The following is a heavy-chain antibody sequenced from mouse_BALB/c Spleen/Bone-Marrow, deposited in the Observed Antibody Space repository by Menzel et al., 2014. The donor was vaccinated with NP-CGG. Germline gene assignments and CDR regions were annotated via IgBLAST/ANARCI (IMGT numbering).Heavy chain of an antibody. Sequence: VQLQQSGAEIVKPGASVKSSCTTSGFNIEDSYIYWMKQRPEQGLDWIGRIVPAMGNTKYDPKFQGKATITVDTSSATAYLQLSSLTSEDTAVYYCARNYGSSLDYWGQGTTLTVSS. CDR2: IVPAMGNT. J-gene: IGHJ2*01. V-gene: IGHV14-3*02. D-gene: IGHD1-1*01. CDR1: GFNIEDSY. CDR3: ARNYGSSLDY.